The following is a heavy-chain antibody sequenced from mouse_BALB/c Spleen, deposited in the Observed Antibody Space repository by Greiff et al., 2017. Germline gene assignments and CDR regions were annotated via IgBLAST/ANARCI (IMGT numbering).Heavy chain of an antibody. CDR2: IYPGDGDT. Sequence: VQLQQSGAELVRPGSSVKISCKASGYAFSSYWMNWVKQRPGQGLEWIGQIYPGDGDTNYNGKFKGKATLTADKSSSTAYMQLSSLTSEDSAVYFGARENYGNSLYAMDYWGQGTSVTVSS. CDR3: ARENYGNSLYAMDY. V-gene: IGHV1-80*01. J-gene: IGHJ4*01. CDR1: GYAFSSYW. D-gene: IGHD2-1*01.